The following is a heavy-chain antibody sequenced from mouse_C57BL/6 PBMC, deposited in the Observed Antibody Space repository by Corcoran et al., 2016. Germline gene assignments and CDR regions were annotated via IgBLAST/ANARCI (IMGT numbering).Heavy chain of an antibody. CDR3: ASGLLLYAMDY. D-gene: IGHD3-1*01. CDR1: GYAFSSYW. CDR2: IYPGDGDT. Sequence: QVQLQQSGAELVKPGASVKISCKASGYAFSSYWMNWVKQRPGKGLEWIGQIYPGDGDTNYNGKFKGKATLTADKSSSTAYMQLSSLTSEDSAVYFCASGLLLYAMDYWGQGTSVTVSS. V-gene: IGHV1-80*01. J-gene: IGHJ4*01.